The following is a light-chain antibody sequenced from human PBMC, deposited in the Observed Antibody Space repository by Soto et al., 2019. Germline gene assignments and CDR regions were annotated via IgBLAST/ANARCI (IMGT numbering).Light chain of an antibody. CDR3: CSYAGSYTFYV. Sequence: QSALTQPRSVSGSPGQSVTISCTGTSSDVGGYNYVSWYLQHPGKAPKLMIYDVSKRPSGVPDRFSGSKSGNTASLTISGLQAEDEADYYCCSYAGSYTFYVFGTGTKVPS. J-gene: IGLJ1*01. CDR1: SSDVGGYNY. CDR2: DVS. V-gene: IGLV2-11*01.